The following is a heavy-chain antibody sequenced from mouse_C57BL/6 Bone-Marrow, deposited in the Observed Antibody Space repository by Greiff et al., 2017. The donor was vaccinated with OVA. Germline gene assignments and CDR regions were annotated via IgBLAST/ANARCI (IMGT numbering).Heavy chain of an antibody. CDR2: IRLKSDNYAT. CDR1: GFTFSNYW. Sequence: EVKLQESGGGLVQPGGSMKLSCVASGFTFSNYWMNWVRQSPEKGLEWVAQIRLKSDNYATHYAESVKGRFTISRDDSKSSVYLQMNNLRAEDTGMYYCTGDYGSSHWYFDVWGTGTTVTVSS. D-gene: IGHD1-1*01. J-gene: IGHJ1*03. CDR3: TGDYGSSHWYFDV. V-gene: IGHV6-3*01.